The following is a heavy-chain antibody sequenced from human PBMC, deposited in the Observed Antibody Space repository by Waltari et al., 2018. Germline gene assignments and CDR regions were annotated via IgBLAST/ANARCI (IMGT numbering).Heavy chain of an antibody. CDR1: GYTFTSYD. V-gene: IGHV1-8*03. CDR3: ARGGWFGEFFPDWFDP. J-gene: IGHJ5*02. Sequence: QVQLVQPGAEVKKPGASVKVSCTASGYTFTSYDVNWVREATGQGQGWMGMMEPNHGKTGNAKKFQGRVTITRNTSISTAYMELSSLRSEDTAVYYCARGGWFGEFFPDWFDPWGQGTLVTVSS. CDR2: MEPNHGKT. D-gene: IGHD3-10*01.